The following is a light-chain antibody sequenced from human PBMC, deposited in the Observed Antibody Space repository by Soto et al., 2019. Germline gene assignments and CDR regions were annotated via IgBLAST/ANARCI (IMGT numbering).Light chain of an antibody. V-gene: IGKV3-11*01. Sequence: EIVLTQSPATLSLSPGERATLSCRASQSVSSYLAWYQQKPGQAPRLLIYDASNRATGIPARFSGSGSGTDFNLTISSLEAEDFAVYYCQQSSNWPAITFGQGTRLEIK. CDR2: DAS. J-gene: IGKJ5*01. CDR1: QSVSSY. CDR3: QQSSNWPAIT.